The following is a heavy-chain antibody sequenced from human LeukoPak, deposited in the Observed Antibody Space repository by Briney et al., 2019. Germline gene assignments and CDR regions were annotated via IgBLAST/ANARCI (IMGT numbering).Heavy chain of an antibody. CDR1: GFTFSNNG. J-gene: IGHJ4*02. CDR3: ARVGYNGYAMAGDY. D-gene: IGHD5-12*01. V-gene: IGHV3-33*01. Sequence: GGSLRLSCTASGFTFSNNGMHWVRQAPGKGLDWVALIWYDGSEKYYADSVKGRFTISRDNSKSTLYLQMDSLRAEDTAVYYCARVGYNGYAMAGDYWGQGTLVTVTS. CDR2: IWYDGSEK.